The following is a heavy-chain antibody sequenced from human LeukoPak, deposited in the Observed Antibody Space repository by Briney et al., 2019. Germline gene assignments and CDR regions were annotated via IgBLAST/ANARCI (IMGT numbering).Heavy chain of an antibody. D-gene: IGHD3-10*01. J-gene: IGHJ4*02. V-gene: IGHV3-30*03. CDR2: ISYDGSNK. CDR1: GFTFSSYG. Sequence: GGSLRLSCAASGFTFSSYGMHWVRQAPGKGLEWVAVISYDGSNKYYADSVKGRFTISRDNSKNTLYLQMNSLRAEDTAVYYCASGYYGSGSSYFDYWGQGTLVTVSS. CDR3: ASGYYGSGSSYFDY.